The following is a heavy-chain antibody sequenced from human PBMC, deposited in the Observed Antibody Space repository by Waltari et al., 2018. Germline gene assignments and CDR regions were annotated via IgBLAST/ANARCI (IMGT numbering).Heavy chain of an antibody. V-gene: IGHV3-23*01. CDR3: AKAYTKGWYDFDS. CDR1: GFTFGSWT. D-gene: IGHD6-19*01. CDR2: IHYNAHNT. Sequence: EVQLLESGGDLVQPGGSLGLSWAASGFTFGSWTMSWVRQTPGKGLEWVSTIHYNAHNTYYADSVKGRFTISRDNSKNTVYLQMNTLRAEDTALYYCAKAYTKGWYDFDSWGQGTLVTVSS. J-gene: IGHJ4*02.